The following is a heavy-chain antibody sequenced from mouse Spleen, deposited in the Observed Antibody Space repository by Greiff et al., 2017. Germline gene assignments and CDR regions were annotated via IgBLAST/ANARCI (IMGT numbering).Heavy chain of an antibody. Sequence: QVQLKESGAELARPGASVKLSCKASGYTFTSYGISWVKQRTGQGLEWIGEIYPRSGNTYYNEKFKGKATLTADKSSSTAYMELRSLTSEDSAVYVCARYYGSTAWYFDVWGAGTTVTVSS. CDR2: IYPRSGNT. CDR1: GYTFTSYG. V-gene: IGHV1-81*01. J-gene: IGHJ1*01. CDR3: ARYYGSTAWYFDV. D-gene: IGHD1-1*01.